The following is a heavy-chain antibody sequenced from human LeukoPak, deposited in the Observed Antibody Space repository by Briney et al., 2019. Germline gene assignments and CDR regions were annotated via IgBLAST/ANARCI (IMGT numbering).Heavy chain of an antibody. V-gene: IGHV5-51*01. CDR1: GYSFTSYW. Sequence: GESLKISCKGTGYSFTSYWIGWVRQMPGKGLEWMGIIYPGDSDTRYSPSFQGQVTISADKSISTAYLQWSSLKASDTAMYYCARVYYYDSSGYYNPDYWGQGTLVTVSS. CDR3: ARVYYYDSSGYYNPDY. D-gene: IGHD3-22*01. CDR2: IYPGDSDT. J-gene: IGHJ4*02.